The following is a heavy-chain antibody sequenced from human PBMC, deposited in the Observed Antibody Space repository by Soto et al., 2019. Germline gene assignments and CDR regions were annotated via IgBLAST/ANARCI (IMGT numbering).Heavy chain of an antibody. J-gene: IGHJ6*02. CDR1: GYTFTSYG. Sequence: SVKVSCKASGYTFTSYGISWVRQAPGQGLEWMGGIIPIFGTANYAQKFQGRVTITADESTSTAYMELSSLRSEDTAVYYCARGSRYNWNYFPYYGMDVWGQGTTVTVSS. CDR3: ARGSRYNWNYFPYYGMDV. D-gene: IGHD1-7*01. V-gene: IGHV1-69*13. CDR2: IIPIFGTA.